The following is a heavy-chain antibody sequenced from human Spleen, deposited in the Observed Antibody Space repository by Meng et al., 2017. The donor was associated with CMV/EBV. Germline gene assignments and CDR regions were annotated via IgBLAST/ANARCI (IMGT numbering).Heavy chain of an antibody. CDR2: MSYDGNNI. D-gene: IGHD2-2*01. CDR1: GFTFSSYA. V-gene: IGHV3-30-3*01. J-gene: IGHJ5*02. Sequence: ASGFTFSSYAMHWVRQAPGKGLEWVAVMSYDGNNIFDADSVKGRFTISRDNSKNTLYLQMNSLRAEDTAMYYCAREVVPAASNWFDPWGQGTLVTVSS. CDR3: AREVVPAASNWFDP.